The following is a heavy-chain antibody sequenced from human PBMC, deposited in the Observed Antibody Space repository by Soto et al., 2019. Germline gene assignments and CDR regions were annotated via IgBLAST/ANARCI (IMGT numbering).Heavy chain of an antibody. Sequence: PGGSLRLSCAASGFTFSSYAMSWVRQAPGKGLGWVSTISISGGSTYFADSVKGRFTISRDNSMNTLYLQMNSLRAEDTAVYFCAKDSYGDYAFDYWGQGTLVTVSS. D-gene: IGHD4-17*01. CDR1: GFTFSSYA. CDR3: AKDSYGDYAFDY. V-gene: IGHV3-23*01. CDR2: ISISGGST. J-gene: IGHJ4*02.